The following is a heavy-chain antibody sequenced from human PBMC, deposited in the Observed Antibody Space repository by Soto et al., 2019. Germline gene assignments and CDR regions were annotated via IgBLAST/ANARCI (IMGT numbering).Heavy chain of an antibody. CDR1: SYAFTSYG. Sequence: TSVKVTCKDSSYAFTSYGISWVRQATGKRHERMGWISAYNGNTNYAQKLQGRVTISVDTSKNEFSLRLSSVTAADTAVYYCAILNGYCISTNSHGYYGMGVWGQGTTVTVSS. CDR2: ISAYNGNT. CDR3: AILNGYCISTNSHGYYGMGV. D-gene: IGHD2-2*03. J-gene: IGHJ6*02. V-gene: IGHV1-18*01.